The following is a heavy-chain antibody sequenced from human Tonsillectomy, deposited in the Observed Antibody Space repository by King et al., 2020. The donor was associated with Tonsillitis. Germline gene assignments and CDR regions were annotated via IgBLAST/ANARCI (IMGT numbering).Heavy chain of an antibody. Sequence: VQLQESGPGLVKPSETLSLTCTVSGGSISSYYWSWIRQPPGKGLEWIGYIYCSGSTNYNPSLKSRVTISVDTSTNQFPLKLSSVTAADTAVYYCARDQNYYDSSGYYRGGFDYWGQGTLVTVSS. CDR1: GGSISSYY. CDR2: IYCSGST. V-gene: IGHV4-59*01. CDR3: ARDQNYYDSSGYYRGGFDY. D-gene: IGHD3-22*01. J-gene: IGHJ4*02.